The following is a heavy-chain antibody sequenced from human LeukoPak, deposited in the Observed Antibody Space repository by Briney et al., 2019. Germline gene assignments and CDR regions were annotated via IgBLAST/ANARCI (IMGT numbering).Heavy chain of an antibody. CDR2: INPNSGGT. CDR1: GYTFTGYY. D-gene: IGHD6-13*01. J-gene: IGHJ4*02. Sequence: ASVKVSCKASGYTFTGYYMHWVRQAPGQGLEWMGWINPNSGGTNYAQKLQGRVTMTRDTSISTAYMELSRLRYDDTAVYYCVRDRRPAAGPPTPDYWGQGTLVTVSS. V-gene: IGHV1-2*02. CDR3: VRDRRPAAGPPTPDY.